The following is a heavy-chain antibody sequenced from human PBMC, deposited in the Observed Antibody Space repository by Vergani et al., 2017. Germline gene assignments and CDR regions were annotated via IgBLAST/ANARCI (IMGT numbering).Heavy chain of an antibody. CDR2: VSHSGST. CDR3: ARDAWQGVSVSDSTPGY. Sequence: QLQLQESGPGLVKPSATLSLTCSVSGASIRSSNYYWGWIRQPPGKGLEWIVSVSHSGSTFYNSSLRSRVTITLDTSRNQFSLNLRSVIAADTAMYYCARDAWQGVSVSDSTPGYWGQGTLVSVSS. D-gene: IGHD2-21*01. CDR1: GASIRSSNYY. V-gene: IGHV4-39*07. J-gene: IGHJ4*02.